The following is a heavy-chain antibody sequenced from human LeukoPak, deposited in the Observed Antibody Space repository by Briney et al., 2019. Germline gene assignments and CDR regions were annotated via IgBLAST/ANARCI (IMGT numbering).Heavy chain of an antibody. Sequence: GGSLRLSCAASGFTFSRYSMNWVRQAPGKGLEWDSSISSSSSYIYYADSVKGRFTISRDNAKNSLYLQMNSLRAEDTAVYYCARTIAAAGSVFDYWGQGTLVTVSS. CDR2: ISSSSSYI. V-gene: IGHV3-21*01. D-gene: IGHD6-13*01. J-gene: IGHJ4*02. CDR3: ARTIAAAGSVFDY. CDR1: GFTFSRYS.